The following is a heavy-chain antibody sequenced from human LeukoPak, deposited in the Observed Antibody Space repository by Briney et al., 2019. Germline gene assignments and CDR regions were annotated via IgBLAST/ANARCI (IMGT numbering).Heavy chain of an antibody. V-gene: IGHV4-34*01. Sequence: SETLSLTCAVSGGSLSEFYWNWIRQSPVKGLEWIGEVNYSGSTAYNPSLKSRVTISVDTSKNQFSLKLSSVTAADTAVYYCARARYYYYYYMDVWGKGTTVTVSS. J-gene: IGHJ6*03. CDR1: GGSLSEFY. D-gene: IGHD1-14*01. CDR2: VNYSGST. CDR3: ARARYYYYYYMDV.